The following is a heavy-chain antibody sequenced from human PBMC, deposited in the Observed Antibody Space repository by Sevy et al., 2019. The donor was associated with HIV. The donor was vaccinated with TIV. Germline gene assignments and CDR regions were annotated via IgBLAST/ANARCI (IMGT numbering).Heavy chain of an antibody. CDR2: ISGSSNYI. Sequence: GGSLRLSCAASGFTFSSYSMNWVRQAPGKGLEWVSAISGSSNYIYYAESVKGRFIISRDNVKNKRYLQMNSLRADDTAVYYCARGPPDGSYDYFDYWGQGTLVTVSS. J-gene: IGHJ4*02. CDR1: GFTFSSYS. V-gene: IGHV3-21*06. CDR3: ARGPPDGSYDYFDY. D-gene: IGHD1-26*01.